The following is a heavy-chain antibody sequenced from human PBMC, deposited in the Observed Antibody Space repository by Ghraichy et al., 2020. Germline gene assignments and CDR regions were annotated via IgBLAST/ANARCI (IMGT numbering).Heavy chain of an antibody. CDR1: GYSFSTYG. D-gene: IGHD6-13*01. CDR2: VSPYNGDT. V-gene: IGHV1-18*01. CDR3: ARDRGTIATAGNFDW. J-gene: IGHJ4*02. Sequence: ASVKVSCKASGYSFSTYGISWVRQAPGQGLEWLGWVSPYNGDTNYAPKIQDRVTMTTDTSTSTVYMELTSLRSDDTAMYFCARDRGTIATAGNFDWWGQGTLVTVSS.